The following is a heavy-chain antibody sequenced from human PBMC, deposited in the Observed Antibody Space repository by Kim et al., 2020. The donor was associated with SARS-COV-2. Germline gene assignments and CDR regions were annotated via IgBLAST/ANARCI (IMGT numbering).Heavy chain of an antibody. D-gene: IGHD3-22*01. CDR1: GGSVSSGSYY. V-gene: IGHV4-61*01. CDR2: IFYSGST. Sequence: SETLSLTCTVSGGSVSSGSYYWSWIRQPPGKGLEWIGYIFYSGSTNYNPSLKSRVTISVDMSKNQFSLKLSSVTAADTAVYYCARGRSSLYDLYDSSVYWGAVDIWGKGTMVTVSS. CDR3: ARGRSSLYDLYDSSVYWGAVDI. J-gene: IGHJ3*02.